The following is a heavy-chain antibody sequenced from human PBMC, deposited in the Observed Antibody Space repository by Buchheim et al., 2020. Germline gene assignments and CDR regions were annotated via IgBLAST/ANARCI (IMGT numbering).Heavy chain of an antibody. CDR2: IYYSGST. V-gene: IGHV4-39*01. CDR1: GGSISSSSYY. D-gene: IGHD6-19*01. Sequence: QLQLQESGPGLVKPSEILSLTCTVSGGSISSSSYYWGWIRQPPGKGLEWIGSIYYSGSTYYNPSLKSRVTISVDTSKNQFSLKLSSVTAADTAVYYCARQRYSSGWYGETNWFDPWGQGTL. J-gene: IGHJ5*02. CDR3: ARQRYSSGWYGETNWFDP.